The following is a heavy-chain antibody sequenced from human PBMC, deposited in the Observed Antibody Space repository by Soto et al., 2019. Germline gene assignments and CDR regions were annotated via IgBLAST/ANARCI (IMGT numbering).Heavy chain of an antibody. Sequence: LSCAASGFTFSSYAMSWVRQAPGKGLEWVSAISGSGGSTYYADSVKGRFTISRDNSKNTLYLQMNSLRAEDTAVYYCAKDSSSWYGYGMDVWGQGTTVTVSS. CDR2: ISGSGGST. CDR3: AKDSSSWYGYGMDV. V-gene: IGHV3-23*01. CDR1: GFTFSSYA. D-gene: IGHD6-13*01. J-gene: IGHJ6*02.